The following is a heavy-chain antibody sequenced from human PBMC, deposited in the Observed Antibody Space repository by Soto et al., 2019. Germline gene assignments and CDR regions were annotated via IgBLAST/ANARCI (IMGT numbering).Heavy chain of an antibody. CDR2: ISGVLGIT. D-gene: IGHD1-26*01. CDR3: AKGAARGFDY. Sequence: SLTLSRIASGFSFGTYTMTWLRQVPGKWLEWVSTISGVLGITFCADSVNGRFTISGDISKKLLFLDMNGLRGEDRGTHYCAKGAARGFDYWGRGTLVTVSS. V-gene: IGHV3-23*01. CDR1: GFSFGTYT. J-gene: IGHJ4*02.